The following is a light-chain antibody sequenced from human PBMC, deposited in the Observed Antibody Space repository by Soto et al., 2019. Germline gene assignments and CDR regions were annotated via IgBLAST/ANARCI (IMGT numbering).Light chain of an antibody. CDR1: NNDVGIYNY. J-gene: IGLJ2*01. V-gene: IGLV2-14*01. CDR2: EVR. Sequence: QSALTQPASVSGSPGQSITISCTGSNNDVGIYNYVSWYQQHPGKAPKVLIYEVRNRPSGVSNRFSGSKSGNTASLTISGLQAEDEADYYCCSYTTTYTLIFGGGTKVTVL. CDR3: CSYTTTYTLI.